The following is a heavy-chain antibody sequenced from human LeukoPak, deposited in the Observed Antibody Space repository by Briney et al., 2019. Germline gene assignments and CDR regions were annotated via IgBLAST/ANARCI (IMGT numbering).Heavy chain of an antibody. D-gene: IGHD3-22*01. CDR3: ARTFYYGSSGYYYAY. CDR2: INHSGTT. Sequence: PSETLSRTCAVYGGSFSDYFWGWIRRPPGKGLEWIGEINHSGTTNYNPSLESRITISIDTSKNQFSLKVTSVTAADTAVYYCARTFYYGSSGYYYAYWGQGTQVTVSS. CDR1: GGSFSDYF. V-gene: IGHV4-34*01. J-gene: IGHJ4*02.